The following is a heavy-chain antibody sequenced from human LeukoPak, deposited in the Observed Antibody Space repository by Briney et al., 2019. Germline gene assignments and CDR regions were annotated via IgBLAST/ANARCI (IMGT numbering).Heavy chain of an antibody. J-gene: IGHJ4*02. Sequence: PSETLSLTCTVSGGSISSYYWSWIRQPPGKGLEWIGYIYYSGSTNYNPSLKSRVTISVDTSKNQFSLKLSSVTAADTAVFYCARVGVFGYCTRDSCHSPFDYWGQGTLVTVSS. CDR1: GGSISSYY. D-gene: IGHD2-15*01. V-gene: IGHV4-59*12. CDR2: IYYSGST. CDR3: ARVGVFGYCTRDSCHSPFDY.